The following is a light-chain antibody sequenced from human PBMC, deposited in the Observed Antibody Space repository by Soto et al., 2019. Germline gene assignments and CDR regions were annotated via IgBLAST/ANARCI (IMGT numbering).Light chain of an antibody. CDR2: GAS. CDR1: QTVSSTY. V-gene: IGKV3-20*01. J-gene: IGKJ1*01. Sequence: EIVLTQSPGTLSLSPGERATLSCRASQTVSSTYLAWYQHKPGQAPRLVVYGASSRATGIPERFSGIGSGTEFTLTISRLEPEDFAVYYCQQYGSSGTFGQGTKVDIK. CDR3: QQYGSSGT.